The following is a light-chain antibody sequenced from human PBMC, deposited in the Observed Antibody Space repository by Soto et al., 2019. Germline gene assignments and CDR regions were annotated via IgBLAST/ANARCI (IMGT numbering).Light chain of an antibody. CDR3: QQYTNTNNPWM. V-gene: IGKV3-20*01. CDR2: GAS. Sequence: EIVLTQSPGTLSLSPGERATLSCRASQSVSSSYLAWYQQRAGQAPRLLVYGASTKATDMPGRFSGSGSGTEFTLIISGLQPDDSATYYCQQYTNTNNPWMFGQGTKVDIK. J-gene: IGKJ1*01. CDR1: QSVSSSY.